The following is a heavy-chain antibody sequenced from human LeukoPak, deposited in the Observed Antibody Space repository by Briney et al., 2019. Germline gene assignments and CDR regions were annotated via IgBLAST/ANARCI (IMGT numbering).Heavy chain of an antibody. CDR3: ARVGIAVVTYHFDY. CDR2: ISSSSSYI. D-gene: IGHD6-19*01. CDR1: GFTFSSYS. Sequence: PGGSLRLSCAASGFTFSSYSMNWVRQAPGKGLEWVSSISSSSSYIYYADSVKGRFTISRDNAKNSLYLQMNSLRAEDTAVYYCARVGIAVVTYHFDYRGQGTLVTVSS. V-gene: IGHV3-21*01. J-gene: IGHJ4*02.